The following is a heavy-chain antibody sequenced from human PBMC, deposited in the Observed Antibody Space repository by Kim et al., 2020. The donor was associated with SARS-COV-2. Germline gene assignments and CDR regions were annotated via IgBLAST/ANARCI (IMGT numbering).Heavy chain of an antibody. D-gene: IGHD6-13*01. CDR1: GFTFSSYA. V-gene: IGHV3-30*04. CDR2: ISYDGSNK. Sequence: GGSLRLSCAASGFTFSSYAMHWVRQAPGKGLEWVAVISYDGSNKYYADSVKGRFTISRDNSKNTLYLQMNSLRAEDTAVYYCARDWGIAAAGVDYWGQGTLVTVSS. CDR3: ARDWGIAAAGVDY. J-gene: IGHJ4*02.